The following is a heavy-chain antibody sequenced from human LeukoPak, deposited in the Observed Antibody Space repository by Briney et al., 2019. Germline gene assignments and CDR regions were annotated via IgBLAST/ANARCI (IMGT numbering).Heavy chain of an antibody. CDR3: ARDGKMSDSVNFDY. CDR2: ISYDGSNK. Sequence: GGSLRLSCAASGFTFSSYAMHWVRQAPGKGLEWVAVISYDGSNKYYADSVKGRFTISRDNSKNTLYLQMNSLRAEDTAVYYCARDGKMSDSVNFDYWGQGTLVPVSS. CDR1: GFTFSSYA. J-gene: IGHJ4*02. V-gene: IGHV3-30*04. D-gene: IGHD3-16*01.